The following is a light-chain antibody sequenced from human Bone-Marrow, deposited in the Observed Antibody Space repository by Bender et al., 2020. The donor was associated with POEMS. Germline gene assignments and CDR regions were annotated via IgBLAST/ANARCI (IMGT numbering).Light chain of an antibody. Sequence: QSVLTQPPSVSEAPGERVTISCTGSSSNIGAGYDINWYQHLLGTAPKLLIYGYNTRPSGVPDRFSGSKSGTSASLAITGIQAEDEGDYHCQSYDNSLGGWVFGGGTKLTVL. J-gene: IGLJ3*02. CDR1: SSNIGAGYD. CDR2: GYN. V-gene: IGLV1-40*01. CDR3: QSYDNSLGGWV.